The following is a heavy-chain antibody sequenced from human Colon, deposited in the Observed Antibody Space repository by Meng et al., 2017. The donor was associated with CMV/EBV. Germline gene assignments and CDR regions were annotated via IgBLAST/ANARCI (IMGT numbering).Heavy chain of an antibody. Sequence: GESLKISCAASGFTFTTYEMNWVRQAPGKGLEWVSYISGSGGTIHYADSVKGRFTISRDNAKNSLYLQMNTLRAEDAAVYYCTKMGRKYSGYDFDCWGQGALVTVSS. CDR2: ISGSGGTI. D-gene: IGHD5-12*01. V-gene: IGHV3-48*03. J-gene: IGHJ4*02. CDR1: GFTFTTYE. CDR3: TKMGRKYSGYDFDC.